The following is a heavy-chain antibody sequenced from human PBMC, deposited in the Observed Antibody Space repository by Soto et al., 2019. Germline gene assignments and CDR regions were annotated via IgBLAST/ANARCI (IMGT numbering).Heavy chain of an antibody. V-gene: IGHV4-31*03. D-gene: IGHD3-16*02. CDR1: GGSTSRGGSY. CDR3: ARVRSYDYVWGSYRRDTYFDY. Sequence: TLSLTSTVSGGSTSRGGSYWSWIRQHPEQGLEWIGYIYYSGSTYYNPSLKSRVTISVDTSKNQFSLKLSSVTAADTAVYYCARVRSYDYVWGSYRRDTYFDYWGQGTLVTVSS. J-gene: IGHJ4*02. CDR2: IYYSGST.